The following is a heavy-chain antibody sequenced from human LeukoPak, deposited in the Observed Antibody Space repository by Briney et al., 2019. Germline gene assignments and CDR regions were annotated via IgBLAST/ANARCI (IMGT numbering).Heavy chain of an antibody. D-gene: IGHD6-6*01. Sequence: GGSLRLSCAASGFPFTTYTMNWVRQAPGKGLEWVSYISSSSTAIYYADSVKGRFTISRDNAKNSLSLQMNSLRAEDTAVYYCAREYSSSSGRAFDIWGQGTMVTVSS. V-gene: IGHV3-48*01. CDR3: AREYSSSSGRAFDI. CDR1: GFPFTTYT. J-gene: IGHJ3*02. CDR2: ISSSSTAI.